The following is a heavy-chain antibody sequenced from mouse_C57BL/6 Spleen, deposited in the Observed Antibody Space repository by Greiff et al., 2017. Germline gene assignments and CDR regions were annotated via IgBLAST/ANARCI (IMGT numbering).Heavy chain of an antibody. CDR3: AITTVVATDWYFDV. CDR1: GYSFTGYF. Sequence: VQLKQSGPELVKPGDSVKISCKASGYSFTGYFMNWVMQSHGKSLEWIGRINPYNGDTFYNQKFKGKATLTVDKSSSTAHMELRSLTSEDSAVYYCAITTVVATDWYFDVWGTGTTVTVSS. J-gene: IGHJ1*03. CDR2: INPYNGDT. V-gene: IGHV1-20*01. D-gene: IGHD1-1*01.